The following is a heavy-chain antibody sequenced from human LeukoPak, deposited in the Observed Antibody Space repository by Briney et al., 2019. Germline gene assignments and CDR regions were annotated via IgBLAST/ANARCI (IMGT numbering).Heavy chain of an antibody. J-gene: IGHJ4*02. D-gene: IGHD3-9*01. V-gene: IGHV1-69*13. CDR3: ACNPYDILTGYYKGYFDY. CDR1: GGTFSSYA. Sequence: ASVTVSCTASGGTFSSYAISWVRQAPGQGLEWMGGIIPIFGTANYAQKFQGRVTITADESTSTAYMELSSLRSEDTAVYYCACNPYDILTGYYKGYFDYWGQGTLVTVSS. CDR2: IIPIFGTA.